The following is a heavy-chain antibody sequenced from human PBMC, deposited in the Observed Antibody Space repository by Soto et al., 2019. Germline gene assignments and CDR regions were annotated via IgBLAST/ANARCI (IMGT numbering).Heavy chain of an antibody. CDR3: ARDLAAAILDY. Sequence: GSLRLSCAASGFTFSSYSMNWVRQAPGKGLEWVSYISSSSSTIYYADSVKGRFTISRDNAKNSLYLQMNSLRAEDTAVYYCARDLAAAILDYWGQGTLVTVSA. V-gene: IGHV3-48*01. J-gene: IGHJ4*02. D-gene: IGHD6-13*01. CDR2: ISSSSSTI. CDR1: GFTFSSYS.